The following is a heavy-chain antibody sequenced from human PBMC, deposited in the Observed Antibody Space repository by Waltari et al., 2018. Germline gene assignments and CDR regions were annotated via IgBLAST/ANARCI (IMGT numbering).Heavy chain of an antibody. V-gene: IGHV3-53*01. Sequence: EVHLVESGGGLVHPGDSVRLSCAASGVIVSNNYMSWVRQPPGNGLEWVSVIYRGGETYYADSVKGRFTISRDNSKNTLDLQMNNVRAEDTAVYYCTSDHGLSWPLDWGQGTMVTVSS. CDR1: GVIVSNNY. CDR3: TSDHGLSWPLD. D-gene: IGHD6-13*01. CDR2: IYRGGET. J-gene: IGHJ4*02.